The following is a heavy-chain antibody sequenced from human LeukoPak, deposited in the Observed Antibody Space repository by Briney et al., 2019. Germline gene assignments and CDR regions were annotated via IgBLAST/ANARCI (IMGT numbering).Heavy chain of an antibody. CDR1: GFTFSSYA. Sequence: GGALRLSRAASGFTFSSYAMSGVRQAPGKGLEWVSAISGSGGSTYYADSVKGRFTISRDNSKNTLYLQMNSLRDEDTAVYYCAKVTWLQFVVGPLRYWGQGTLVTVSS. CDR3: AKVTWLQFVVGPLRY. J-gene: IGHJ4*02. CDR2: ISGSGGST. V-gene: IGHV3-23*01. D-gene: IGHD5-24*01.